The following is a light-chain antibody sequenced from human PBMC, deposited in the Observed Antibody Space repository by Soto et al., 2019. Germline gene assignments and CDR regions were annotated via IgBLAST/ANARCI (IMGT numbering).Light chain of an antibody. J-gene: IGKJ4*01. CDR3: QQYGSSPPEIT. Sequence: EIVLTQSPGTLSLSPGERATLSCRASQSVSSSYLAWYQQKPSQAPRLLIYGASSRATGIPDRFSGSGSGTDFTLTISRLEPEDFAVYYCQQYGSSPPEITFGGGTKVEIK. CDR2: GAS. V-gene: IGKV3-20*01. CDR1: QSVSSSY.